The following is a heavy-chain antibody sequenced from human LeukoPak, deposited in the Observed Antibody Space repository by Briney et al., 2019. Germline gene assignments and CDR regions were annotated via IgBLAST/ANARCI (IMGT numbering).Heavy chain of an antibody. V-gene: IGHV3-30*18. CDR3: AKDTSLLAADY. CDR1: GFTFSSYG. Sequence: GGSLRLSCAASGFTFSSYGMHWVRQAPGKGLEWVAVISYDGSNKYYADSVKGRFTISRDNSKNTLYLQMNSLRAEDTAVYYCAKDTSLLAADYWGRGTLVTVSS. CDR2: ISYDGSNK. J-gene: IGHJ4*02. D-gene: IGHD3-3*02.